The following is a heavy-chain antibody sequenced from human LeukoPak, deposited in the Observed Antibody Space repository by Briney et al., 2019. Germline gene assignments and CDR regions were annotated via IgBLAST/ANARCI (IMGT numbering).Heavy chain of an antibody. CDR2: MYSGGSA. CDR1: GFTVNSKY. Sequence: GGSLRLSCAASGFTVNSKYMSWVRQAPGKGLEWLSVMYSGGSAYYADSVRGRFTVSRDNSKNTLYLQMNSLRAEDTAVYYCARTRPSYGYQIDYWGQGTLVTVSS. J-gene: IGHJ4*02. V-gene: IGHV3-53*05. CDR3: ARTRPSYGYQIDY. D-gene: IGHD5-18*01.